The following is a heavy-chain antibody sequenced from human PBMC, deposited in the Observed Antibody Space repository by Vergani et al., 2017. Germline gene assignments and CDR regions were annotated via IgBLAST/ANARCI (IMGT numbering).Heavy chain of an antibody. V-gene: IGHV3-9*01. CDR2: ISWNSGSI. D-gene: IGHD3-3*01. CDR1: GFTFDDYA. CDR3: AKDKVSGITIFGVVEPNGMDV. Sequence: EVQLVESGGGLVQPGRSLRLSCAASGFTFDDYAMHWVRQAPGKGLEWVSGISWNSGSIGYADSVKGRFTISRDNAKNSLYLQMNSLRAEDTALYYCAKDKVSGITIFGVVEPNGMDVWGQGTTVTVSS. J-gene: IGHJ6*02.